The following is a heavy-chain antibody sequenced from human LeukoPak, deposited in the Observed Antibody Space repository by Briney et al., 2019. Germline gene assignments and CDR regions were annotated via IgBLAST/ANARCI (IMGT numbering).Heavy chain of an antibody. J-gene: IGHJ6*03. CDR3: AKDWNDAVVALGNYYYYMDV. CDR1: GFTFSSYG. Sequence: QPGGSLRLSCAASGFTFSSYGMHWVRQAPGKGLEGVAFIRYAGSNKYYADSVKGRFTISRDNSKNTLYQQMNSLRAEDTAVYYCAKDWNDAVVALGNYYYYMDVWGKGTTVTISS. V-gene: IGHV3-30*02. D-gene: IGHD2-15*01. CDR2: IRYAGSNK.